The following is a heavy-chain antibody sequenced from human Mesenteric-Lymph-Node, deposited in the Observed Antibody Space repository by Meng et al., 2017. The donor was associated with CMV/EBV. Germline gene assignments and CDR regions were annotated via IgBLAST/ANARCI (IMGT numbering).Heavy chain of an antibody. Sequence: GESLKISCAASGFTFSRYWMHWVRQAPGKGLVWVSRINSDGSSASYADSVKGRFTITRDNAKNTLYLQMSSLRAEDTAVYYCARDHITFGGVNIDYWGQGTLVTVSS. CDR2: INSDGSSA. D-gene: IGHD3-16*01. CDR3: ARDHITFGGVNIDY. CDR1: GFTFSRYW. V-gene: IGHV3-74*01. J-gene: IGHJ4*02.